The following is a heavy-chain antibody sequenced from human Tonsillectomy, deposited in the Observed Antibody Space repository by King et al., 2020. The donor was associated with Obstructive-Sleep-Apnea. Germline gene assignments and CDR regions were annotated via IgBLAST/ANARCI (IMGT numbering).Heavy chain of an antibody. J-gene: IGHJ5*02. CDR1: GFTFSSYA. Sequence: VRLVESGGGVVQPGRSLRLSCAASGFTFSSYAMHWVRQAPGKGLEWVAVISYDGSNKYYADSVKGRFTISRDNSKNTLYLQMNSLRAEDTAVYYCARPQPLQGFDPWGQGTLVTVSS. CDR2: ISYDGSNK. CDR3: ARPQPLQGFDP. V-gene: IGHV3-30*04. D-gene: IGHD4-11*01.